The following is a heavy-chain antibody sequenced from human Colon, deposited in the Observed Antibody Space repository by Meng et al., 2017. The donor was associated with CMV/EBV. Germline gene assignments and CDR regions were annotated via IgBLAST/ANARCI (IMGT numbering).Heavy chain of an antibody. D-gene: IGHD3-16*01. J-gene: IGHJ3*01. CDR2: INPASGDT. CDR3: ARVGGPGESGRNFDAFHL. V-gene: IGHV1-2*02. CDR1: GYSFTGQY. Sequence: ASVKVSCKASGYSFTGQYMHWVRQAPGQGLEWMGWINPASGDTYYAETFQDRVTMTRDTSISTAYMELSGLSSDDTAVYYCARVGGPGESGRNFDAFHLWGQGTRVTVSS.